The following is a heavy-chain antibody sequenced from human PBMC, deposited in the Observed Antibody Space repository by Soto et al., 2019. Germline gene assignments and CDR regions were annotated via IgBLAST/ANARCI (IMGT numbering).Heavy chain of an antibody. D-gene: IGHD5-12*01. CDR3: ARESISAKGADY. CDR2: IIPIIGVT. V-gene: IGHV1-69*17. J-gene: IGHJ4*01. CDR1: GDTFNSYV. Sequence: QVQLVQSGAEVKRPGSSVKVSCESSGDTFNSYVISWVRQAPGQGHEWMGGIIPIIGVTHYAQKFQGRVTISALSSPGRAYMELTDLAFEDTARYFCARESISAKGADYWGYGTLVNVSS.